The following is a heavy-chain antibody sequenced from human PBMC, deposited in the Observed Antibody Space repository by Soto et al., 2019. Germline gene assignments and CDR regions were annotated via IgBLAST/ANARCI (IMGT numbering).Heavy chain of an antibody. Sequence: QVQLVQSGAEVKKPGASVKVSCRASGYTFTGYYMHWVRQAPGQGLEWMGWINPNSGGTNYAQKFQGWVTMTRDTSISTAYMELSRLRSDDTAVYYCARGGPGIAVAGLFDYWGQGTLVTVSS. CDR2: INPNSGGT. V-gene: IGHV1-2*04. CDR1: GYTFTGYY. CDR3: ARGGPGIAVAGLFDY. J-gene: IGHJ4*02. D-gene: IGHD6-19*01.